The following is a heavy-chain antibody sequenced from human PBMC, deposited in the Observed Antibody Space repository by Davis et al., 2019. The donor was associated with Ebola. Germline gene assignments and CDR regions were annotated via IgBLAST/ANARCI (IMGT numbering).Heavy chain of an antibody. CDR1: GYTFTSYG. D-gene: IGHD3-3*01. V-gene: IGHV1-2*06. CDR3: ARVAITIFGVVNVYYYGMDV. Sequence: AASVKVSCKASGYTFTSYGISWVRQAPGQGLEWMGRINPNSGGTNYAQKFQGRVTMTRDTSISTAYMELSRLRSDDTAVYYCARVAITIFGVVNVYYYGMDVWGKGTTVTVSS. J-gene: IGHJ6*04. CDR2: INPNSGGT.